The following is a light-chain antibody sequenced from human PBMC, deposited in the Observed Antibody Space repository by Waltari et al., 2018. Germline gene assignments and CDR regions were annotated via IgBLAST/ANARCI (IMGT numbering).Light chain of an antibody. CDR1: RSDVGSYKL. CDR3: CSYTGSSTM. V-gene: IGLV2-23*02. CDR2: EVS. J-gene: IGLJ3*02. Sequence: QSALTQPASVSGSPGQSITISCTGTRSDVGSYKLVSWYQQHPGKAPKLIIYEVSYRPSGVSDRFSGSKSGNTASLTISGLQAEDEADYYCCSYTGSSTMFGGGTKLTVL.